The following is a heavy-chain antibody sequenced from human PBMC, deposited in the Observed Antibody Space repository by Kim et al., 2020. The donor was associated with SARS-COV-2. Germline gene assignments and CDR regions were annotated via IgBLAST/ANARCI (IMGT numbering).Heavy chain of an antibody. Sequence: SVKVSCKASGFTFTSSAVQWVRQARGQRLEWIGWIVVGSGNTNYAQKFQERVTITRDMSTSTAYMELSSLRSEDTAVYYCAALYSSSRYYFDYWGQGTLVTVSS. J-gene: IGHJ4*02. CDR1: GFTFTSSA. V-gene: IGHV1-58*01. CDR2: IVVGSGNT. D-gene: IGHD6-13*01. CDR3: AALYSSSRYYFDY.